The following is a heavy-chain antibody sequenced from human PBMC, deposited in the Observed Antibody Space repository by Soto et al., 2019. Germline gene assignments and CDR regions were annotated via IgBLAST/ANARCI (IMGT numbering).Heavy chain of an antibody. V-gene: IGHV4-61*01. J-gene: IGHJ4*01. Sequence: QVQLQESGPGLVKPSETLSLTCTVSGGSVSSGSYYWSWIRQPPGKGLEWIGYIYYSGSTNYNPSLRSRVTISVDTSKNRFSLKLSSVTAAATAVYYCARDQDYYDSSGYYSYFDYWGQEPWSPSPQ. CDR2: IYYSGST. CDR1: GGSVSSGSYY. CDR3: ARDQDYYDSSGYYSYFDY. D-gene: IGHD3-22*01.